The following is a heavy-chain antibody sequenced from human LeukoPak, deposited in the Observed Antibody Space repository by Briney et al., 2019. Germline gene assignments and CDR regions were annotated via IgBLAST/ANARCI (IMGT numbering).Heavy chain of an antibody. CDR1: GFTFSSYW. CDR2: IKQDGSEK. Sequence: PGGSLRLSCAASGFTFSSYWMSWVRQAPGKGLEWVANIKQDGSEKYYVDSVKGRFTISRGNAKNSLYLQMNSLRAEDTAVYYCARAHPTYYYDSSGSFYFDYWGQGTLVTVSS. J-gene: IGHJ4*02. V-gene: IGHV3-7*01. D-gene: IGHD3-22*01. CDR3: ARAHPTYYYDSSGSFYFDY.